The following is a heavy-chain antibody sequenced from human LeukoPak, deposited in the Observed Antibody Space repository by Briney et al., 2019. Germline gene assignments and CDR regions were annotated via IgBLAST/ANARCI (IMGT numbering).Heavy chain of an antibody. Sequence: SETLSLTCTVSGGSISSDYWSWIRQPPGKGLEWIGYIYYSGSTNYNPSLKSRVTISVDTSKNQFSLKLSSVTAADTAVYYCARFGNAFDIWGQGTMVTVSS. D-gene: IGHD3-16*01. CDR1: GGSISSDY. V-gene: IGHV4-59*01. CDR3: ARFGNAFDI. J-gene: IGHJ3*02. CDR2: IYYSGST.